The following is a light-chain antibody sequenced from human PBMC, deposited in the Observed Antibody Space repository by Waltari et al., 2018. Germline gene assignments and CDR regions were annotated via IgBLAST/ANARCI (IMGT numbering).Light chain of an antibody. Sequence: EIVLTQSPATLSLSPGERATLSCRASQTIGSQLAWYQQKPGQAPRLLISDVSNRATGIPVRFSGSGSGTDFTLTISSLEPEDFAVYYCQQRDSWPLTFGQGTKVDIK. V-gene: IGKV3-11*01. J-gene: IGKJ1*01. CDR3: QQRDSWPLT. CDR1: QTIGSQ. CDR2: DVS.